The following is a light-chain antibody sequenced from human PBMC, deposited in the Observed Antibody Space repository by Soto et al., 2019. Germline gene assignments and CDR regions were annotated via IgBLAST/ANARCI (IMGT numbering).Light chain of an antibody. J-gene: IGKJ2*01. CDR3: QQYFTIPYT. CDR1: LSVLLNSNKKNY. V-gene: IGKV4-1*01. Sequence: DIVMTQSPDSLAVSLGERATINCKSSLSVLLNSNKKNYLAWYQQRPPQPPSLLISGASSRESGVPDRFSGSGSGTDFTLTINSLQTAVREVYYCQQYFTIPYTFGPGKKREL. CDR2: GAS.